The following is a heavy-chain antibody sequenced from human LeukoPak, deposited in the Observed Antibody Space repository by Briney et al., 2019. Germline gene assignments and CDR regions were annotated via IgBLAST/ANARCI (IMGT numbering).Heavy chain of an antibody. V-gene: IGHV1-69*13. D-gene: IGHD1-26*01. CDR3: AMIVGATDYYYYYGMDV. CDR2: IIPIFGTA. CDR1: GGTFSSYA. J-gene: IGHJ6*02. Sequence: SVKVSCKASGGTFSSYAISWVRQTPGQGLEWMGGIIPIFGTANYAQKFQGRVTITADESTSTAYMELSSLRSEDTAVYYCAMIVGATDYYYYYGMDVWGQGTTVTVSS.